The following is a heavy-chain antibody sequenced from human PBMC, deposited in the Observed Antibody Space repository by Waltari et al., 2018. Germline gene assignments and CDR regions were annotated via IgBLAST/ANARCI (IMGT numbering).Heavy chain of an antibody. CDR3: VTGLTTVTAKDYFDH. J-gene: IGHJ4*02. CDR2: IKQEGSEK. CDR1: GMTFSNYW. D-gene: IGHD4-17*01. Sequence: EVQLVESGGGSVQPGGSLRLSCAASGMTFSNYWMNWVRQAPGKGLEWVANIKQEGSEKNYVDSVDGLFSISRDNAQNSLYVQMNSLRAEDTAIYYCVTGLTTVTAKDYFDHWGQGALVTVS. V-gene: IGHV3-7*01.